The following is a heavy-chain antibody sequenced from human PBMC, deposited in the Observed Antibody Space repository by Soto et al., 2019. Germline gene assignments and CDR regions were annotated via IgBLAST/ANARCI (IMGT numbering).Heavy chain of an antibody. Sequence: GSLRLSCAAPGITVSSHYMSWVRQAPGRGLEWVSVIYSGGNTYYADSVKGRFTISRDNSKNTLYLQMNSLKVEDTAVYYCARDRQLNPHYYYGMDVWGQGTTVTVSS. J-gene: IGHJ6*02. D-gene: IGHD5-18*01. CDR3: ARDRQLNPHYYYGMDV. V-gene: IGHV3-53*01. CDR1: GITVSSHY. CDR2: IYSGGNT.